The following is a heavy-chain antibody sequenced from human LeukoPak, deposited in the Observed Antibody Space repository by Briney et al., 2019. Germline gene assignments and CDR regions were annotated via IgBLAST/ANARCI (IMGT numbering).Heavy chain of an antibody. CDR2: IYSSGGT. CDR3: ARDGATGVFEY. CDR1: GGSISGYY. V-gene: IGHV4-4*07. D-gene: IGHD4/OR15-4a*01. Sequence: SETLSLTCTVSGGSISGYYWSWIRQPAGKGLEWIGRIYSSGGTDYNPSLKSRVTMSVDTSKNQFSLNLRSVTAADTAVYFCARDGATGVFEYWGQGILVAVSS. J-gene: IGHJ4*02.